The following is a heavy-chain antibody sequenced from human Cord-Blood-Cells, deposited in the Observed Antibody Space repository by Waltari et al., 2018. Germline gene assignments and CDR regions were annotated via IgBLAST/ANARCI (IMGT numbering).Heavy chain of an antibody. D-gene: IGHD6-6*01. J-gene: IGHJ2*01. Sequence: QVQLQESGPGLVKPSETLSLTCTVSGGSISSSYWSWIRQPAGKGLEWIGRIYTSGSTNYNPSLKSRVTMSVDTSKNQFSLKLSSVTAADTAVYYCARDFEYSSSSWYFDLWGRGTLVTVSS. CDR3: ARDFEYSSSSWYFDL. CDR1: GGSISSSY. V-gene: IGHV4-4*07. CDR2: IYTSGST.